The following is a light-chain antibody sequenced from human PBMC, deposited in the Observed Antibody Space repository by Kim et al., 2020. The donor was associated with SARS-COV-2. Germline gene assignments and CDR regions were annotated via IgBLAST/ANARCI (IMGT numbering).Light chain of an antibody. J-gene: IGLJ3*02. Sequence: SYELTQPPSVSVSPGQTARITCSGDALPKQYAYWYQQKPGQAPVLVIYKDSERPSGIPERFSGSSSGTTVTLTICGVQAEDEADYYCQSADSSGTWVFGG. V-gene: IGLV3-25*03. CDR1: ALPKQY. CDR3: QSADSSGTWV. CDR2: KDS.